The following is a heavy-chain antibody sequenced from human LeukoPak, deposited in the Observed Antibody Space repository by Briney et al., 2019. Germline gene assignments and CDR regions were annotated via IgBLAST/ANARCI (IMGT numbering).Heavy chain of an antibody. Sequence: PGGSLSLSCAVSGFTFSSLAMYWVRLAPGKGLEWVSVVSGSGGTTYYADSVNDRFTTSRDNSKNTLYLQMNSLRAEDTAVYYCAKKLRWDCSSTTCPKGDCFDPWGQGTLVTVSS. D-gene: IGHD2-2*01. J-gene: IGHJ5*02. CDR3: AKKLRWDCSSTTCPKGDCFDP. CDR1: GFTFSSLA. V-gene: IGHV3-23*01. CDR2: VSGSGGTT.